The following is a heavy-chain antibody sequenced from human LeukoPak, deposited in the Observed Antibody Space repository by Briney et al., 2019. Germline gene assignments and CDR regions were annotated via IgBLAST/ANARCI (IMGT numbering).Heavy chain of an antibody. D-gene: IGHD3-10*01. CDR2: IIPIFGTA. CDR3: ARGVVDYGSGRPFDY. V-gene: IGHV1-69*13. J-gene: IGHJ4*02. CDR1: GGTFSSYA. Sequence: ASVKVPCKASGGTFSSYAISWVRQAPGQGLEWMGGIIPIFGTANYAQKFQGRVTITADESTSTAYMEPSSLRSEDTAVYYCARGVVDYGSGRPFDYWGQGTLVTVSS.